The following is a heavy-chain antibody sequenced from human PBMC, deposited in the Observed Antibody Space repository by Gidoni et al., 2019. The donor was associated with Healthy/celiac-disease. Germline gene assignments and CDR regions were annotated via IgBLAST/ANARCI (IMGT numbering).Heavy chain of an antibody. Sequence: EVQLVASGGGLVKPGGSLRLSCAASGFTFSSYSMNWVRQAPGKGLEWVSTISSSSSYIYYADSVKGRFNISRDNAKNSLYLQMNSLRAEDTAVYYCARSRSGPFDDAFDIWGQGTMVTVSS. CDR2: ISSSSSYI. V-gene: IGHV3-21*01. J-gene: IGHJ3*02. CDR1: GFTFSSYS. D-gene: IGHD2-15*01. CDR3: ARSRSGPFDDAFDI.